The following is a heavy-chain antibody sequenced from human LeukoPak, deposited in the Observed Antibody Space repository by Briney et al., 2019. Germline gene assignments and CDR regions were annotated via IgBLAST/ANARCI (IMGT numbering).Heavy chain of an antibody. CDR2: ICGSGGST. D-gene: IGHD1-26*01. CDR3: AELGVSYYGPFDY. V-gene: IGHV3-23*01. CDR1: GFTFSSYA. Sequence: GGSLRLSCAASGFTFSSYAMSWVRQAPGKGLEWVSTICGSGGSTYYADSVKGRFTISRDNSKNTLYLQMNSLRAEDTAVYYCAELGVSYYGPFDYWGQGSLVTVSS. J-gene: IGHJ4*02.